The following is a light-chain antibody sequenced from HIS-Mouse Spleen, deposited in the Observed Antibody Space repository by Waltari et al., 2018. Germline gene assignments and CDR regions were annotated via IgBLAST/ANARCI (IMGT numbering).Light chain of an antibody. V-gene: IGLV2-8*01. J-gene: IGLJ1*01. CDR3: SSYAGSNNYV. CDR2: EVS. Sequence: QSALTQPPSASGSPGQSVTISCTGTSSDVGGYNYVSWYQPHPGKAPKLMIYEVSKRPSWVPDRFSGSKSGNTASLTVSGLQAEDEADYYCSSYAGSNNYVFGTGTKVTVL. CDR1: SSDVGGYNY.